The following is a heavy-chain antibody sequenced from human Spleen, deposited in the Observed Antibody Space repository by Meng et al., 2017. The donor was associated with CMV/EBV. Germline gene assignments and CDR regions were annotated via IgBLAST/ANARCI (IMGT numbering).Heavy chain of an antibody. CDR3: ARVGYYGSGSMGYFDY. D-gene: IGHD3-10*01. Sequence: GESLKISCAASRFTVSSHYMTWVRQAPGKGLEWVSLIDGGGNTNYADSVKGRFTISRDNAKNSLYLQMNSLRAEDTAVYYCARVGYYGSGSMGYFDYWGQGTLVTVSS. CDR2: IDGGGNT. V-gene: IGHV3-53*01. J-gene: IGHJ4*02. CDR1: RFTVSSHY.